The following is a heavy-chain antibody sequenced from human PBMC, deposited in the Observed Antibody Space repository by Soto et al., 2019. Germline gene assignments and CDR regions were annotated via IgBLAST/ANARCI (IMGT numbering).Heavy chain of an antibody. Sequence: SETLSLTCAVSGGNISSGGYSWSWIRQPPGKGLEWIGYIYHSGNIYYNPSLKSRVTISVDRSKNQFSLKLSSVTAADTAVYYCARIPSPWGQGTLVTVSS. V-gene: IGHV4-30-2*01. J-gene: IGHJ5*02. CDR1: GGNISSGGYS. D-gene: IGHD2-21*01. CDR2: IYHSGNI. CDR3: ARIPSP.